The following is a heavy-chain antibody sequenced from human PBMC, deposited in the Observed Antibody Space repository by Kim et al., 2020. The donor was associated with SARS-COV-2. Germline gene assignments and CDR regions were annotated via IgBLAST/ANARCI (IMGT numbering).Heavy chain of an antibody. D-gene: IGHD2-2*01. J-gene: IGHJ5*02. Sequence: GGSLRLSCAASGFTVSSNYMSWVRQAPGKGLEWVSVIYSGGSTYYDASVKGRFTISRHNSKNTLYLQMNSLRAEDTAVYYCARLVVPAALRGVGWFDPWGQGTLVTVSS. CDR1: GFTVSSNY. CDR2: IYSGGST. CDR3: ARLVVPAALRGVGWFDP. V-gene: IGHV3-53*04.